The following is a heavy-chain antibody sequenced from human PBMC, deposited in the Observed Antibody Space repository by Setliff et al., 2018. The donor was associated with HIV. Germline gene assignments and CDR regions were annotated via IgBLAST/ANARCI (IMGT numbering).Heavy chain of an antibody. D-gene: IGHD6-19*01. Sequence: PGESLKISCKGSGYSFTGYWIGWVRQMPGKGLEWMGIIYPGDSDTRYSPSFQGQVTISADKSISTAYLQWSSLKASDTAMYYCARLASSGWTNYYYYGMDVWGQGTMVTVSS. J-gene: IGHJ6*02. V-gene: IGHV5-51*01. CDR1: GYSFTGYW. CDR3: ARLASSGWTNYYYYGMDV. CDR2: IYPGDSDT.